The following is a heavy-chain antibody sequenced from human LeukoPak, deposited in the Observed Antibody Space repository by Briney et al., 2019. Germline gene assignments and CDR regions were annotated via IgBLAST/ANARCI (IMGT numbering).Heavy chain of an antibody. D-gene: IGHD3-10*01. V-gene: IGHV1-8*01. CDR2: MNPNSGNT. CDR1: GYTFTSYD. J-gene: IGHJ4*02. Sequence: ASVKVSCKASGYTFTSYDINWVRQAPGQGLEWMGWMNPNSGNTGYAQKFQGRVTMTRNTSISTAYMELSSLRSEDTAVYYCARPTKKYGSGSFDYWGQGTLATVSS. CDR3: ARPTKKYGSGSFDY.